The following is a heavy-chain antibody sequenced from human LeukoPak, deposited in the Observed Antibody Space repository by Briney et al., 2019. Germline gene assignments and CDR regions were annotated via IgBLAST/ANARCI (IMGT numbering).Heavy chain of an antibody. D-gene: IGHD5-24*01. Sequence: PSETLSLTCTVSGGSINSYYWSWIRQPPGKGLEWIGYIYYSGSTNYNPSLKSRVTISVDTSKNQFSLRLSSVTAADTAVYYCVRDRNGYNPLLDYWGQGTLVTVSS. V-gene: IGHV4-59*01. CDR1: GGSINSYY. CDR3: VRDRNGYNPLLDY. CDR2: IYYSGST. J-gene: IGHJ4*02.